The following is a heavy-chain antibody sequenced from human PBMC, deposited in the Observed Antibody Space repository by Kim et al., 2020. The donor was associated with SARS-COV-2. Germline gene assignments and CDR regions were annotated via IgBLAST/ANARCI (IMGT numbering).Heavy chain of an antibody. Sequence: GNGNTRYSQKCQGRVTFTPDTSASTAYMELSFLRSEDSAVYYCLGGFYFDYWGQGTLVTVSS. J-gene: IGHJ4*02. CDR3: LGGFYFDY. D-gene: IGHD3-16*01. CDR2: GNGNT. V-gene: IGHV1-3*01.